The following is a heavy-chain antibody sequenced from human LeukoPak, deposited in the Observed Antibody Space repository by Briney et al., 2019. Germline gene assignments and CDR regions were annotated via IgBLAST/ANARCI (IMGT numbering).Heavy chain of an antibody. CDR1: GFTFSNAW. Sequence: GGSLRLSCAASGFTFSNAWMSWVRQAPGKGLKWVGRIKSKTDGGTTDYAAPVKGRFTISRDDSKNTLYLQMNSLKTEDTAVYYCTTDAHIVVVVAATGIDPWGQGTLVTVSS. J-gene: IGHJ5*02. V-gene: IGHV3-15*01. CDR2: IKSKTDGGTT. CDR3: TTDAHIVVVVAATGIDP. D-gene: IGHD2-15*01.